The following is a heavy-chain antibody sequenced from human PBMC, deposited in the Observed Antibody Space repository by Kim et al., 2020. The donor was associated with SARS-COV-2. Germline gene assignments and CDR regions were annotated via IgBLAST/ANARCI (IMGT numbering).Heavy chain of an antibody. CDR1: GGSISSYY. CDR2: IYYSGST. CDR3: AREGYYDSSGYYHHDAFDI. D-gene: IGHD3-22*01. V-gene: IGHV4-59*13. J-gene: IGHJ3*02. Sequence: SETLSLTCTVSGGSISSYYWSWIRQPPGKGLEWIGYIYYSGSTNYKPSLKSRVTISVDTSKNQLSLKLSSVTAADTAVYYCAREGYYDSSGYYHHDAFDIWGQGTMVTVSS.